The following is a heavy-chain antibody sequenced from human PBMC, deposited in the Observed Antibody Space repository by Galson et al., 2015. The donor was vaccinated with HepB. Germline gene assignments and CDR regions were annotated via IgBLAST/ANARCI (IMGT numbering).Heavy chain of an antibody. J-gene: IGHJ4*02. D-gene: IGHD4-11*01. Sequence: PLRLSCADYAVTYSDPNWPWAAQAPGEGLGWVSYIRTTSVYRPFAPSVKGRFPISRDNAKNSLYLQLNSLRAEDTAVYYCARLLQLSYFDYWGQGTLVTVSS. V-gene: IGHV3-11*06. CDR3: ARLLQLSYFDY. CDR1: AVTYSDPN. CDR2: IRTTSVYR.